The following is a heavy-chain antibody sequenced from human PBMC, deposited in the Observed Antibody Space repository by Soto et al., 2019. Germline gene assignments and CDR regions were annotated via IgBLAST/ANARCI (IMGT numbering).Heavy chain of an antibody. Sequence: ASVKVSCKASGGTFSSYAISWVRQAPGQGLEWMGGIIPIFGTANYAQKFQGRVTITADESTSTAYMELSSLRSEDTAVYYCATEPNLRYFHSLQSSDGMDVWGQGTTVTVSS. D-gene: IGHD3-9*01. CDR3: ATEPNLRYFHSLQSSDGMDV. V-gene: IGHV1-69*13. J-gene: IGHJ6*02. CDR2: IIPIFGTA. CDR1: GGTFSSYA.